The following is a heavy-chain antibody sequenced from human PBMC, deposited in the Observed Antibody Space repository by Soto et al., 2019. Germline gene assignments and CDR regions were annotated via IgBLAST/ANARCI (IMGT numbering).Heavy chain of an antibody. CDR3: ARDGTYYYDSSGPGFDY. D-gene: IGHD3-22*01. Sequence: ASVKVSCKASGYTFTSYGISWVRQAPGQGLEWMGWISAYNGNTNYAQKLQGRVTMTTDTSTSTAYMELRSLRSDDTAVYYCARDGTYYYDSSGPGFDYWGQGALVTVSS. V-gene: IGHV1-18*04. CDR1: GYTFTSYG. J-gene: IGHJ4*02. CDR2: ISAYNGNT.